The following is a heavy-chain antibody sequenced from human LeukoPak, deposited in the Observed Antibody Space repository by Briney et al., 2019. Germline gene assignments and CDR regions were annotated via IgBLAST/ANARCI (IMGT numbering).Heavy chain of an antibody. J-gene: IGHJ6*02. CDR1: GFTVRSNY. Sequence: HSGGSLRLSCAASGFTVRSNYMSWVRQAPGEGLEWVSVIYSGGSTYYADSVKGRFTISRDNSKNTLYLQMNSLRAEDTAVYYCARDGLPDGDYYYGMDVWGQGTTVTVSS. CDR3: ARDGLPDGDYYYGMDV. V-gene: IGHV3-66*01. CDR2: IYSGGST. D-gene: IGHD1-14*01.